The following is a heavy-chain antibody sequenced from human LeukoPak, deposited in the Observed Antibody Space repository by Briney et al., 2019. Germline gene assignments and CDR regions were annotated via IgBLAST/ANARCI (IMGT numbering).Heavy chain of an antibody. Sequence: GGSQRLSCAASGFTFSSYAMSWVRQAPGKGLEWVSGISGTGGSTYYADSVKGRFTISRDNSKNTLSLQMNSLRAEDTAVYYCARAGPYYYDTSSRYFDYWGQGTLVTVSS. D-gene: IGHD3-22*01. V-gene: IGHV3-23*01. CDR3: ARAGPYYYDTSSRYFDY. J-gene: IGHJ4*02. CDR2: ISGTGGST. CDR1: GFTFSSYA.